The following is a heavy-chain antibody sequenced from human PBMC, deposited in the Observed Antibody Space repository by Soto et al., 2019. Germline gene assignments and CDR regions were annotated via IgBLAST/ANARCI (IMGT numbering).Heavy chain of an antibody. Sequence: SETLSLTCTVSGGSISSGDSYWSWVRQPPGKGLEWIGYIFYSGSTFYNPSLKSRVTITVDTSKNQFSLKLSSVTAADMAVYYCAREAIGQHTPVAHLDYWGRGTLVTVSS. V-gene: IGHV4-30-4*01. CDR3: AREAIGQHTPVAHLDY. D-gene: IGHD6-13*01. J-gene: IGHJ4*02. CDR1: GGSISSGDSY. CDR2: IFYSGST.